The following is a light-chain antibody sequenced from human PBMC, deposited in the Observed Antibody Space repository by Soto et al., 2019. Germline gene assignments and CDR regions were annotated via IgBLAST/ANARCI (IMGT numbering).Light chain of an antibody. Sequence: EIVLMQSPGTLSLSPGERATLSCRASQTLRRTYIAWYQQKPGQAPRVLIYGVSTRATGVPVRFSGSGSGTEFTLTINSLQSEDFAVYYCQQYNNWPHTFGQGTKVDIK. V-gene: IGKV3-15*01. CDR1: QTLRRT. J-gene: IGKJ2*01. CDR2: GVS. CDR3: QQYNNWPHT.